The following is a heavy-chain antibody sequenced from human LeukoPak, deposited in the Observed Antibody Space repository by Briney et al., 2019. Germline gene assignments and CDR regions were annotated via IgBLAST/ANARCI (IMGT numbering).Heavy chain of an antibody. V-gene: IGHV3-23*01. CDR3: ARDIDNGDYVVY. J-gene: IGHJ4*02. CDR1: GFTFSSYA. Sequence: GGSLRLSCAASGFTFSSYAMSWVRQAPGMGLEWVSSIGSSGDITYYADSVKGRFTISRDNSKNTLYLQMNSLRAEDTAVYYCARDIDNGDYVVYWGQGTPVTVSS. CDR2: IGSSGDIT. D-gene: IGHD4-17*01.